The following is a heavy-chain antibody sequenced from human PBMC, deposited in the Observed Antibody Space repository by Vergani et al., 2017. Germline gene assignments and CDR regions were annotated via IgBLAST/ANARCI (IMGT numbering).Heavy chain of an antibody. Sequence: QVQLQESGPGLVKPPGTLSLTCAVSGGSISSSNWWSWVRQPPGKGLEWIGEIYHSGSTNYNPSLKSRVTISVDKSKNQFSLKLSSVTAADTAVYYCARGNRPYYYGSGSPLGYYYYYGMDVWGQ. J-gene: IGHJ6*02. V-gene: IGHV4-4*03. D-gene: IGHD3-10*01. CDR1: GGSISSSNW. CDR3: ARGNRPYYYGSGSPLGYYYYYGMDV. CDR2: IYHSGST.